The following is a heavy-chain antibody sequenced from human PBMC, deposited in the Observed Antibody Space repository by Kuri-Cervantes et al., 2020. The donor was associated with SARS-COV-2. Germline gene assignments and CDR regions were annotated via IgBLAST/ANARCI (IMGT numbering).Heavy chain of an antibody. Sequence: SVKVSCKASGGTFSSYAISWVRQAPGQGLEWMGGIIPIFGTANYAQKFQGRVTITADKSTSTAYMELSSLRSEDTAVYYCARGGEMATITPIFDYWGQGTLVTVSS. J-gene: IGHJ4*02. V-gene: IGHV1-69*06. D-gene: IGHD5-24*01. CDR3: ARGGEMATITPIFDY. CDR1: GGTFSSYA. CDR2: IIPIFGTA.